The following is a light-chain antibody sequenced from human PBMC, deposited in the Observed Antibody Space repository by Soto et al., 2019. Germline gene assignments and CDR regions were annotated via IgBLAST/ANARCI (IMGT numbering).Light chain of an antibody. Sequence: QSVLTQPASVSGSPGQSITISCTGASSDIGAYDYVSWYQQHPDKAPTLIIYDVTRRPSGLSNRFSASKSGNTASLTISGLQADDEGDYYCSSYTSSRTLIFGGVTKLTVL. CDR1: SSDIGAYDY. V-gene: IGLV2-14*03. CDR3: SSYTSSRTLI. J-gene: IGLJ2*01. CDR2: DVT.